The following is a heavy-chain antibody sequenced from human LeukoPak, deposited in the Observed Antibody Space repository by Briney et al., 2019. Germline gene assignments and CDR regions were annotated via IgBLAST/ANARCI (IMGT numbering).Heavy chain of an antibody. D-gene: IGHD2-2*01. CDR3: ARAPDIVVVPAAYDY. J-gene: IGHJ4*02. CDR2: ISSSSSTI. V-gene: IGHV3-48*01. Sequence: GGSLRLSCAAPGFTFSSYSMNWVRQAPGKGLEWVSYISSSSSTIYYADSVKGRFTISRDNAKNSLYLQMNSLRAEDTAVYYCARAPDIVVVPAAYDYWGQGTLVTVSS. CDR1: GFTFSSYS.